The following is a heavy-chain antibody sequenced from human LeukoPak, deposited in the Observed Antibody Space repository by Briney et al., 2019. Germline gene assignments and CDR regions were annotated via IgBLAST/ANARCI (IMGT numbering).Heavy chain of an antibody. Sequence: ASGKVSCKASGYTFTSYVLHWVRQAPGQRLEWMGWINAGNGNTKYSQKFQGRVTITRDTSASTAYMELSSLRSEDTAVYYCARGYGEFNPDYWGQGTLVTVSS. CDR2: INAGNGNT. D-gene: IGHD3-10*01. CDR1: GYTFTSYV. CDR3: ARGYGEFNPDY. J-gene: IGHJ4*02. V-gene: IGHV1-3*01.